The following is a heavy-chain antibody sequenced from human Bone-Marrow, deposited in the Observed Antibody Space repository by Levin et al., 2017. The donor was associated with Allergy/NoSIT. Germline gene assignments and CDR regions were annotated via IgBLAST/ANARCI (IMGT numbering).Heavy chain of an antibody. J-gene: IGHJ5*02. CDR1: GYTFSNSG. CDR3: AGEDGSILSKWFDP. Sequence: ASVKVSCKASGYTFSNSGFNWVRLAPGHALEWMGWISGDNGNTIYAQSFLGRVTMTTDTSTSTVYMEMSSLRSDDTAIYYCAGEDGSILSKWFDPWGQGTLVTVSS. V-gene: IGHV1-18*01. D-gene: IGHD3-10*01. CDR2: ISGDNGNT.